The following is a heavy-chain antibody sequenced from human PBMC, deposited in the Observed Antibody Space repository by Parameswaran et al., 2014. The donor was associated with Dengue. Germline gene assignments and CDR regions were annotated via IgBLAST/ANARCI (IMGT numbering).Heavy chain of an antibody. CDR2: ISSSSSYI. V-gene: IGHV3-21*01. D-gene: IGHD2-15*01. Sequence: VRQMPGKGLEWVSSISSSSSYIYYADSVKGRFTISRDNAKNSLYLQMNSLRAEDTAVYYCARGLVGSGYYMDVWGQGTTVTVSS. J-gene: IGHJ6*03. CDR3: ARGLVGSGYYMDV.